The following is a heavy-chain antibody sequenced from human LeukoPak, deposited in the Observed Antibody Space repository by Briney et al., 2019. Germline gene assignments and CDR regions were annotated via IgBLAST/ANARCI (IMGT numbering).Heavy chain of an antibody. CDR2: ISSSGSTI. D-gene: IGHD3-16*02. V-gene: IGHV3-11*04. CDR1: GFTFSDYY. CDR3: ARGPSSYLSWHDY. Sequence: GGSPRLSCAASGFTFSDYYMSWIRQAPGKGLEWVSYISSSGSTIYYADSVKGRFTISRDNAKNSLYLQMNSLRAEDTAVYYCARGPSSYLSWHDYWGQGTLVTVSS. J-gene: IGHJ4*02.